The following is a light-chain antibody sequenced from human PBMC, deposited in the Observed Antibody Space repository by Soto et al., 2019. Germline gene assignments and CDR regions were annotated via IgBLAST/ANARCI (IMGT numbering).Light chain of an antibody. Sequence: QSALTQPASVSGSPGQSITISCTGTSSDVGGYNYVSWYQQHPGKAPKLMIYDVSNRPSGVSNRFSGSKSGNTATLTNSGLQAEDEADYYCSSYTSSSPYVFGPGTKVTVL. CDR1: SSDVGGYNY. CDR3: SSYTSSSPYV. V-gene: IGLV2-14*01. J-gene: IGLJ1*01. CDR2: DVS.